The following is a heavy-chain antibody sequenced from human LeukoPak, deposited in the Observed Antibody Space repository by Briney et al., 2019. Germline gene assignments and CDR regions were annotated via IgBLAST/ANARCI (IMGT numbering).Heavy chain of an antibody. V-gene: IGHV1-3*01. CDR1: GYTFTSYA. D-gene: IGHD3-10*01. CDR3: AREGVLLWFGELSQTYFQH. Sequence: ASVKVSCKASGYTFTSYAMHWVRQAPGQRLEWMGWINAGNGNTKYSQKFQGRVTITRDTSASTAYMELSSLRSEDTAVYYCAREGVLLWFGELSQTYFQHWGQGTLVTVSS. CDR2: INAGNGNT. J-gene: IGHJ1*01.